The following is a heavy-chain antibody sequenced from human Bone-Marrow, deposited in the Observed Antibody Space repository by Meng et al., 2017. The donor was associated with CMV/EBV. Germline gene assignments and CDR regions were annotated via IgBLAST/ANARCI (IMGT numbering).Heavy chain of an antibody. CDR1: GYTFTSDD. CDR2: MNPNSGNT. CDR3: ATGVADFEY. V-gene: IGHV1-8*01. J-gene: IGHJ4*02. Sequence: QVQLVQSGAEVKKPGASVKVADKASGYTFTSDDINSVRQAAGQGLEWMGWMNPNSGNTDYAQKFQGRVTMTRNISKSTAYMDLSSLRSEDTAVYYCATGVADFEYWGQGTLVTVSS. D-gene: IGHD6-19*01.